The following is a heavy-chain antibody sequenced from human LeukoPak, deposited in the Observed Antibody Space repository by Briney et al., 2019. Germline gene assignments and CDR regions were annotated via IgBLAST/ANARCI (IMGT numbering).Heavy chain of an antibody. CDR1: GGSFSGYY. J-gene: IGHJ6*02. Sequence: SETLSLTCAVYGGSFSGYYWSWIRQPPGKGLEWIGEINHSGSTNYNPSLKGRVTISVDTSKNQFSLKLSSVTAADTAVYYCARDSERYYDILTGYQAPYYYYGMDVWGQGTTVTVSS. CDR3: ARDSERYYDILTGYQAPYYYYGMDV. V-gene: IGHV4-34*01. CDR2: INHSGST. D-gene: IGHD3-9*01.